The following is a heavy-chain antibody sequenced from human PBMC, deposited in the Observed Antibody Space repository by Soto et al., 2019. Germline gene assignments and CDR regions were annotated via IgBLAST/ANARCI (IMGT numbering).Heavy chain of an antibody. J-gene: IGHJ4*02. Sequence: QVQLVESGGGVVQPGRSLRLSCAASGFTFSSYGMHWVRQAPGKGLEWVAVISYDGSNKYYADSVKGRFTISRDNSKNTLYLQMNRMRAEDTAVYYCANDKVLVVVTSSFDYWGQGILVSVAS. V-gene: IGHV3-30*18. D-gene: IGHD2-21*02. CDR2: ISYDGSNK. CDR1: GFTFSSYG. CDR3: ANDKVLVVVTSSFDY.